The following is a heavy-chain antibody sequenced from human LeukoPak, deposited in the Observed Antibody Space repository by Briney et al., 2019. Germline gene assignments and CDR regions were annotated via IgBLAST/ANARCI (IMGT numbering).Heavy chain of an antibody. J-gene: IGHJ6*02. V-gene: IGHV4-31*03. CDR3: AREGMTTVVNLDV. Sequence: PSQTLSLTCTVSGGSISSGGYYWSWIRQHPGKGLEWIGYIYYSGSTYYNPSLKSRVTISVDTSKNQFSLKLSSVTAADTAVYFCAREGMTTVVNLDVWGQGTTVTVSS. CDR1: GGSISSGGYY. D-gene: IGHD4-23*01. CDR2: IYYSGST.